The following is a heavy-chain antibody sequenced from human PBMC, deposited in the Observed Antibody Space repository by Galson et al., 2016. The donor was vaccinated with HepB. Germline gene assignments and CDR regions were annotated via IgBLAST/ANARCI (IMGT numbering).Heavy chain of an antibody. D-gene: IGHD2-15*01. Sequence: PALVKPTQTLTLTCTFSGFSLRISGVGVGWIRQPPGKALEWLALIFWDDNKRYSPSLRSRLTITKGTSKNQVVLTMTNMDPVDTATYFCARLPRDSYISFAHCGRGTLGTVAS. CDR1: GFSLRISGVG. CDR2: IFWDDNK. CDR3: ARLPRDSYISFAH. V-gene: IGHV2-5*02. J-gene: IGHJ5*02.